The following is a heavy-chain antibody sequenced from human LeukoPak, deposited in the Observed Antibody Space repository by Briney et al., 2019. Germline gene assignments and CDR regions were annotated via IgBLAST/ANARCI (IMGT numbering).Heavy chain of an antibody. V-gene: IGHV3-11*01. CDR2: ISHSGRTM. D-gene: IGHD2-8*01. CDR1: GFTFSDYY. Sequence: GGSLRLSCAASGFTFSDYYMSWIRQAPGKGLEWVSYISHSGRTMYYADSVKGRFTISRDNAKNSLYLQMNSLRAGDAAVYYCARDSIVRGNIGNDMDVWGKGTTVTVSS. J-gene: IGHJ6*03. CDR3: ARDSIVRGNIGNDMDV.